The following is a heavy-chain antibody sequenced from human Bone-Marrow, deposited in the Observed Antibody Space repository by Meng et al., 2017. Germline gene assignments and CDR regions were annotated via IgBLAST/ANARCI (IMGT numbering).Heavy chain of an antibody. D-gene: IGHD3-10*01. CDR1: GGTFSSYT. CDR3: ARDELVRGVVD. J-gene: IGHJ4*02. V-gene: IGHV1-69*04. CDR2: IIPILGIA. Sequence: SVKVSCKASGGTFSSYTISWVRQAPGQGLEWMGRIIPILGIANYAQKFQGRVTITADKSTSTAYMELTRLRSDDTAVYYCARDELVRGVVDWGQGTLVTVSS.